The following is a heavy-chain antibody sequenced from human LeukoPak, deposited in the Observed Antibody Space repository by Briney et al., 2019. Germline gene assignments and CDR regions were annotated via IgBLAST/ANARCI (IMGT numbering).Heavy chain of an antibody. D-gene: IGHD1-26*01. CDR1: GLTFTSYS. CDR3: AKKGATTGDFDY. V-gene: IGHV3-23*01. Sequence: GGSLRLSCAASGLTFTSYSMNWVRQAPGEGLEWVSTISGGGGSTYYAASVKGRFTISRDNSKNTLYLQVNSLRAEDTAVYYCAKKGATTGDFDYWGQGTLVTVSS. J-gene: IGHJ4*02. CDR2: ISGGGGST.